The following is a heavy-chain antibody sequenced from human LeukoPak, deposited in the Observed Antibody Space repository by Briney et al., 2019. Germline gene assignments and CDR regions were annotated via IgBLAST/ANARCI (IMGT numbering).Heavy chain of an antibody. Sequence: GGSLRLSSAASGFTFSSYGMHWVRQAPGKGLEWVAFIRYDGSNKYYADSVKGRFTISRDNSKNTLYLQMNSLRAEDTAVYYCARVGFGPWGGAFDIWGQGTMVTVSS. CDR1: GFTFSSYG. CDR3: ARVGFGPWGGAFDI. J-gene: IGHJ3*02. CDR2: IRYDGSNK. V-gene: IGHV3-30*02. D-gene: IGHD3-10*01.